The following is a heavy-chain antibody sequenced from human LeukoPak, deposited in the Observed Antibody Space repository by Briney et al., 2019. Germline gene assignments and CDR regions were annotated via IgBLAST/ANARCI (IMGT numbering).Heavy chain of an antibody. D-gene: IGHD3-16*01. CDR3: ARGALIAPGDP. J-gene: IGHJ5*02. V-gene: IGHV3-74*01. CDR1: GFTFSNYW. CDR2: INSDGSST. Sequence: GGSLRLSCAASGFTFSNYWMHCVRQAPGKGLVWVSRINSDGSSTTYADSVKGRFTISRDNAKKTLYLQMNSLRAEDTAVYYCARGALIAPGDPWGQGTLVTVSS.